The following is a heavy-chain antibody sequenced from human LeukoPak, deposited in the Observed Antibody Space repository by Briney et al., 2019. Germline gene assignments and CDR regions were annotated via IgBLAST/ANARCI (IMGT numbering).Heavy chain of an antibody. Sequence: GSLRLSCAASGFTFRTYSMNWVRQAPGKGLEWVSSISSTSTYIYYADSMKGRFIIPRDNARNSLYLEMNSLRAEDTAVYYCARIIGISGTYPTDYWGQGTLVTVSS. J-gene: IGHJ4*02. CDR3: ARIIGISGTYPTDY. D-gene: IGHD1-26*01. CDR1: GFTFRTYS. CDR2: ISSTSTYI. V-gene: IGHV3-21*06.